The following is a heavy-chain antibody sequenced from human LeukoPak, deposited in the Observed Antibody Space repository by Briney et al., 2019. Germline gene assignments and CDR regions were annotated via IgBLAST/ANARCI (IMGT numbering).Heavy chain of an antibody. Sequence: PGGSLRLSCAASGFTFDDYAMHWVRQAPGKGLEWVSGISWNSGSIGYADSVKGRFTISRDNAKNSLYLQMNSLRAEDTALYYCAKDISLQPTYYFDYWGQGTLVTVSS. CDR3: AKDISLQPTYYFDY. CDR1: GFTFDDYA. J-gene: IGHJ4*02. D-gene: IGHD1-14*01. V-gene: IGHV3-9*01. CDR2: ISWNSGSI.